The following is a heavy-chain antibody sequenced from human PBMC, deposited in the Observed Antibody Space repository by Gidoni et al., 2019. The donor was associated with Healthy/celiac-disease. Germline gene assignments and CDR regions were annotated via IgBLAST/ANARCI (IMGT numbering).Heavy chain of an antibody. CDR3: ARLWGSGYDL. CDR2: IYTSGST. CDR1: GGSISSGSYY. V-gene: IGHV4-61*02. Sequence: QVQLQESGPGLVKPSQTLSLTCTVSGGSISSGSYYWSWIRQPAGKGLEWIGRIYTSGSTNYNPSLKSRVTISVDTSKNQFSLKLSSVTAADTAVYYCARLWGSGYDLWGQGTLVTVSS. D-gene: IGHD5-12*01. J-gene: IGHJ4*02.